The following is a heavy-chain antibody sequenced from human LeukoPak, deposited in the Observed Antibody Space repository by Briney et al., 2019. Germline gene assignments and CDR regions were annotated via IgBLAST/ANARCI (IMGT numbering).Heavy chain of an antibody. CDR1: GFTFSNAW. CDR3: TTGEGDYYDSSGYYSRFDY. D-gene: IGHD3-22*01. CDR2: IKSKTDGGTT. Sequence: QPGGSLRLSCAASGFTFSNAWMSWVRQAPGKGLEWVGHIKSKTDGGTTDYAAPVKGRFTISRDDSKNALYLQMNSLKTEDTAVYYCTTGEGDYYDSSGYYSRFDYWGQGTLVTVSS. J-gene: IGHJ4*02. V-gene: IGHV3-15*01.